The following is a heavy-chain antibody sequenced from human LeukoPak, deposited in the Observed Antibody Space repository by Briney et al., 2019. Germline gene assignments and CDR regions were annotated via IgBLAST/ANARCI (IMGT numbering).Heavy chain of an antibody. CDR2: IYYSGST. CDR3: AINDILTGYLDAFDI. D-gene: IGHD3-9*01. J-gene: IGHJ3*02. CDR1: GFTFSDYY. Sequence: GSLRLSCAASGFTFSDYYMSWIRQPPGKGLEWIGYIYYSGSTNYNPSLKSRVTISVDTSKNQFSLKLSSVTAADTAVYYCAINDILTGYLDAFDIWGQGTMVTVSS. V-gene: IGHV4-59*08.